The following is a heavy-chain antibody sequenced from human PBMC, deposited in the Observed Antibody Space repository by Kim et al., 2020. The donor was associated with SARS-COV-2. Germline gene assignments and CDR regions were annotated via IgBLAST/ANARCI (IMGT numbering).Heavy chain of an antibody. V-gene: IGHV3-23*01. D-gene: IGHD1-26*01. CDR3: ARVGATTNRPIDY. J-gene: IGHJ4*02. Sequence: YADSVKGRFTISRDNSKNTLYLQMNSLRAEDTAVYYCARVGATTNRPIDYWGQGTLVTVSS.